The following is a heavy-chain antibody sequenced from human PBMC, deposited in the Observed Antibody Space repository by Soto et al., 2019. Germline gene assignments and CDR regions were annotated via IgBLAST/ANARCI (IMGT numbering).Heavy chain of an antibody. V-gene: IGHV1-69*02. CDR1: GGSFSIYT. D-gene: IGHD6-13*01. CDR2: IIPMFDIA. Sequence: QVKLVQSGVEVKKPGSSVKVSCKAAGGSFSIYTVFWVRQAPGQGLEWMGRIIPMFDIANYAQNFQGRVTFNADKFTDTVYMEMLNLRSDDTAVYYCTLGSWSAEAFDIWGQGTLVTVSS. CDR3: TLGSWSAEAFDI. J-gene: IGHJ3*02.